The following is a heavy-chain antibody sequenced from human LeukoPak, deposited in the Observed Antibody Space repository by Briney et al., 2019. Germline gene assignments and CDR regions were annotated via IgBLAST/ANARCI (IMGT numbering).Heavy chain of an antibody. D-gene: IGHD6-6*01. CDR3: ARGPIYSSSPCCLY. Sequence: GGSLRLSCAASGFTFSSYSMNWVRQAPGNGLEWVSSISSSSSYIYYADSVKGRFTISRDNAKNSLYLQMNSLRAEDTAVYHCARGPIYSSSPCCLYWGQGTLVTVSS. V-gene: IGHV3-21*01. CDR1: GFTFSSYS. CDR2: ISSSSSYI. J-gene: IGHJ4*02.